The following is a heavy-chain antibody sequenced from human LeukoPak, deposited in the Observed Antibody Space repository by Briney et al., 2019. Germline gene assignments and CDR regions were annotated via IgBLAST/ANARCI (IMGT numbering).Heavy chain of an antibody. J-gene: IGHJ2*01. CDR1: GFTFSSYG. V-gene: IGHV3-30*19. Sequence: GGSLRLSCAASGFTFSSYGMHWVRQAPGKGLEWVALISYDGSNKYYADSVKGRFTIPRDNSKNTLYLQMNSLRPEDTAVYYCARPGITVAARAWYFDLWGRGNLVTVSS. CDR2: ISYDGSNK. CDR3: ARPGITVAARAWYFDL. D-gene: IGHD6-19*01.